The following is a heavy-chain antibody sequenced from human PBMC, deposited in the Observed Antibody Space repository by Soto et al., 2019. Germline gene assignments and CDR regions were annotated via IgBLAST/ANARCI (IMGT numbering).Heavy chain of an antibody. J-gene: IGHJ6*02. CDR1: GFTFSSYA. V-gene: IGHV3-30-3*01. Sequence: GGSLRLSCAASGFTFSSYAMHWVRQAPGKGLEWVAVISYDGSNKYYADSVKGRFTISRDNSKNTLYLQMNSLRAEDTAVYYCARDKKQPILVLPDYYSGMDVRGQGTTVTVSS. CDR2: ISYDGSNK. CDR3: ARDKKQPILVLPDYYSGMDV. D-gene: IGHD1-26*01.